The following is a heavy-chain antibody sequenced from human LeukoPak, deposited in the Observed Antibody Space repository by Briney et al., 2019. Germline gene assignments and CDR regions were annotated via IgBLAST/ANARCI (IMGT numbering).Heavy chain of an antibody. J-gene: IGHJ4*02. CDR2: ISSSSSTI. V-gene: IGHV3-48*01. D-gene: IGHD1-26*01. CDR1: GFTFSSYS. CDR3: ARVGEGAAKD. Sequence: GGSLRLSCAASGFTFSSYSMNWVRQAPGKGLEWVSYISSSSSTIYYADSVKGRFTISRDNAKNSLYLQMNSLRAEDTAVYYCARVGEGAAKDWGQGTLVTVSS.